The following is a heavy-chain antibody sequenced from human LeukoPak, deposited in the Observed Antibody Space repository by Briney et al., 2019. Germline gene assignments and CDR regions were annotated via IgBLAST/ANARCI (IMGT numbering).Heavy chain of an antibody. V-gene: IGHV4-39*01. CDR1: GGSISSGDYY. CDR3: ARHFSEGGRKSLYSSSSEGWFDP. Sequence: SQTLSLTCTVSGGSISSGDYYWGWIRQPPGKGLEWIGSIYYSGSTYYNPSLKSRVTISVDTSKNQFSLKLSSVTAADTAVYYCARHFSEGGRKSLYSSSSEGWFDPWGQGTLVTVSS. J-gene: IGHJ5*02. D-gene: IGHD6-6*01. CDR2: IYYSGST.